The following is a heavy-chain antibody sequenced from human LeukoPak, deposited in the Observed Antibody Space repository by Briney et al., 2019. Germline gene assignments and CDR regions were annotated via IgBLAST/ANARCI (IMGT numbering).Heavy chain of an antibody. CDR1: GFTFSDYN. CDR3: ARVLRYCSGGDCYSGGLGYMDV. V-gene: IGHV3-11*01. J-gene: IGHJ6*03. Sequence: TGGSLRLSCAASGFTFSDYNMRWIRQAPGKGLEWVSSISRSGSTKYYADSVKGRFTISRDNAKNSLFLQMNSLRAEDTAVYYCARVLRYCSGGDCYSGGLGYMDVWGKGTTVTISS. D-gene: IGHD2-15*01. CDR2: ISRSGSTK.